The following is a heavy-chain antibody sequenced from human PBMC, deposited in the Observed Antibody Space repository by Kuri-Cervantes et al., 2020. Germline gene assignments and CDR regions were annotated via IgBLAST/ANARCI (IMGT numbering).Heavy chain of an antibody. D-gene: IGHD6-13*01. J-gene: IGHJ4*02. CDR3: AKGARGSGRSQLVERYDY. CDR2: IWYDGSNK. V-gene: IGHV3-33*08. CDR1: GFTFSSYG. Sequence: GESLKISCTASGFTFSSYGMHWVRQAPGKGLEWVAVIWYDGSNKYYADSVKGRFTISRDNSKNTLYLQMNSLRAEDTAVYYCAKGARGSGRSQLVERYDYWGQGTLVTVSS.